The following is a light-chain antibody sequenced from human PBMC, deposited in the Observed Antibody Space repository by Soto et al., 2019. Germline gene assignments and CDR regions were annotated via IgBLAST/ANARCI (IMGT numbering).Light chain of an antibody. V-gene: IGLV2-14*01. J-gene: IGLJ1*01. CDR2: EVS. Sequence: QSVLTQPASVSGSPGQSITISCTGTSSDVGSYNYVSWYQLHPGKAPKLMIYEVSNRPSGVSNRFSGSKSGNTASLTISGLQAEDEADYYCSSYTSSSTYVFGTGTKV. CDR1: SSDVGSYNY. CDR3: SSYTSSSTYV.